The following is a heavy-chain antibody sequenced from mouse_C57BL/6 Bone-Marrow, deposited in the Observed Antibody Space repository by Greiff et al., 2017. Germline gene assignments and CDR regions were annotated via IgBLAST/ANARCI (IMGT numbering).Heavy chain of an antibody. CDR1: GYAFTNYL. J-gene: IGHJ3*01. Sequence: VQLKESGAELVRPGTSVKVSCKASGYAFTNYLIEWVKQRPGQGLEWIGVINPGSGGTNYNEKFKGKATLNADKSSSTAYMQLSSLTSEDSAVYFCARPNWSWFAYWGQGTLVTVSA. V-gene: IGHV1-54*01. D-gene: IGHD4-1*01. CDR3: ARPNWSWFAY. CDR2: INPGSGGT.